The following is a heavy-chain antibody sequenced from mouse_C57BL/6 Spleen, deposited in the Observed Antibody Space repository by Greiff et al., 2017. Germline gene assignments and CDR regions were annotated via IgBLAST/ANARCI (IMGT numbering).Heavy chain of an antibody. J-gene: IGHJ3*01. CDR1: GYTFTSYW. CDR3: ARAVRGAWFAY. V-gene: IGHV1-50*01. D-gene: IGHD2-2*01. CDR2: IDPSDSYT. Sequence: QVQLQQSGAELVKPGASVKLSCKASGYTFTSYWMQWVKQRPGQGLEWIGEIDPSDSYTNYNQKFKGKATLTVDTSSSTAYMQLSSLTSEDSAVYYCARAVRGAWFAYWGQGTLVTVSA.